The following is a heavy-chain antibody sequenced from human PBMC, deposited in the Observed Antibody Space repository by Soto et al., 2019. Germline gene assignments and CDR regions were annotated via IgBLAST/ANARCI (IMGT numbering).Heavy chain of an antibody. J-gene: IGHJ6*03. CDR1: GFRLSDSA. V-gene: IGHV3-23*01. CDR3: AKNGCSYPACYPYYYYVDV. Sequence: EVQLLESGGGLVQPGGSLRLSCAASGFRLSDSAVSWVRQAPGKGLEWVSRLTVTGDSAFYSDSVKGRFTISRDISKSILYLQMNSLRAEDTAVYYCAKNGCSYPACYPYYYYVDVWGRGTTVTVSS. D-gene: IGHD2-15*01. CDR2: LTVTGDSA.